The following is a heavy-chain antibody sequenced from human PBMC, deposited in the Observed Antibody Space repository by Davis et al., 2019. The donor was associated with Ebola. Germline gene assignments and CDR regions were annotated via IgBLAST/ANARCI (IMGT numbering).Heavy chain of an antibody. CDR2: IDWDDDK. Sequence: SGPTLVKPTQALTLTCTFSGFSLSTSGMCVSWIRQPPGKALEWLALIDWDDDKYYSTSLKTRLTISKDTSKNQVVLTMTNMDPVDTATYYCARSGWNYDGDCSRGWFDPWGQGTLVTVSS. J-gene: IGHJ5*02. CDR3: ARSGWNYDGDCSRGWFDP. CDR1: GFSLSTSGMC. V-gene: IGHV2-70*01. D-gene: IGHD2-21*01.